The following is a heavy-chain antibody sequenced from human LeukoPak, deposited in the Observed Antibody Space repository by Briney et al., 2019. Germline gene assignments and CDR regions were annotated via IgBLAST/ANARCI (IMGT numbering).Heavy chain of an antibody. V-gene: IGHV1-2*02. D-gene: IGHD3-3*01. CDR2: INPNSGGT. CDR1: GYTFTGYY. CDR3: ARVFLYYDFWRTDAFDI. J-gene: IGHJ3*02. Sequence: GASVKVSCKASGYTFTGYYMHWVRQAPGQGLEWMGWINPNSGGTNHAQKFQGRVTMTRDTSISTAYMELSRLRSDDTAVYYCARVFLYYDFWRTDAFDIWGQGTMVTVSS.